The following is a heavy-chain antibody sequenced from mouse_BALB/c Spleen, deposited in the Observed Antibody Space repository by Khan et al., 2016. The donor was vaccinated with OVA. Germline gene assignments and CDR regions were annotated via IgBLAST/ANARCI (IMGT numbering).Heavy chain of an antibody. D-gene: IGHD4-1*01. CDR3: ARHFTGSFAY. CDR1: GFTFSSYG. Sequence: EVKLVESGGDLVKPGGSLKLSCAASGFTFSSYGMSWVRQTPDKRLEWVATISSAGDYTYYPDNVKGRFTISRDNAKNTLYLQMSSLRSEDTAMFYGARHFTGSFAYWGQGTLVTVSA. V-gene: IGHV5-6*01. CDR2: ISSAGDYT. J-gene: IGHJ3*01.